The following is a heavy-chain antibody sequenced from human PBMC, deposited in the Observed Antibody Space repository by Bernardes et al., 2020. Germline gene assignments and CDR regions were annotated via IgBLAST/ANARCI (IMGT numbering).Heavy chain of an antibody. CDR1: GGSISRYY. CDR3: ARGPTETVGFFDP. D-gene: IGHD1-26*01. Sequence: ETLSLTCTVSGGSISRYYWSWLRQPPGKGLEWIGYIYYSGSTSYNPSLKSRVTISVDTSKNQFSLKLSSVTAADTAVYYCARGPTETVGFFDPWGRGTLVTVSS. V-gene: IGHV4-59*01. CDR2: IYYSGST. J-gene: IGHJ5*02.